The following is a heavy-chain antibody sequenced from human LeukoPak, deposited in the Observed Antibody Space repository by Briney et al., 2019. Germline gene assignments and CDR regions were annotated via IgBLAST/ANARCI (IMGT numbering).Heavy chain of an antibody. CDR3: ARSPLVGATSGEVVGAFDI. D-gene: IGHD1-26*01. CDR2: IYPGDSDT. J-gene: IGHJ3*02. V-gene: IGHV5-51*01. CDR1: GYSFTSYW. Sequence: GESLKISCKGSGYSFTSYWIGWVRQMPGKGLEWMGIIYPGDSDTRYSPSFQGQVTISADKSISTAYLQWSSLKASDTAMYYCARSPLVGATSGEVVGAFDIWGQGTMVTVSS.